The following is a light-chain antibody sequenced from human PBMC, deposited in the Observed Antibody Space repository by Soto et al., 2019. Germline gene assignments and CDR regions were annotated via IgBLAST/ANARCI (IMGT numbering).Light chain of an antibody. V-gene: IGKV3D-20*02. Sequence: EVVLTQSPGILSLSPGERATLSCRASETVTSNYLAWYQQKPGQAPRLLIYGASNRATGIPDRFSGSGSGTDFTLTISRLEPEDFAVYYCQQRNNWPPTFGGGTKVEIK. CDR2: GAS. CDR3: QQRNNWPPT. CDR1: ETVTSNY. J-gene: IGKJ4*01.